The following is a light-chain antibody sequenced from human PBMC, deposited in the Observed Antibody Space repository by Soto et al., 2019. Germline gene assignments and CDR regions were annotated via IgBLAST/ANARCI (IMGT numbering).Light chain of an antibody. Sequence: IEMTQSPASLSASVGARVTITCRASQTIATYLNWFQHKSGRAPKLLIYTSSSVNSGVSSRFRGSGSGTDFTLTINDVQPEDSATYYCQQSYSSLVTFGAGTKVDIK. J-gene: IGKJ4*01. CDR3: QQSYSSLVT. CDR1: QTIATY. CDR2: TSS. V-gene: IGKV1-39*01.